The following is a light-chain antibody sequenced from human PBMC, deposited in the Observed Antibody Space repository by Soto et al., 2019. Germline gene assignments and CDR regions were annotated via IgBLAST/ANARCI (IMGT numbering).Light chain of an antibody. V-gene: IGLV2-14*01. Sequence: QSVLTQPASVSGSLGQSITISCTGTSSDIGGYMYVSWYQQHPGKAPKLIIFEVSNRPSGVSDRFSGSNSGNTASLNISGLQAEDEADYYCTSYSRYRVLVFGGGTKLTVL. CDR2: EVS. J-gene: IGLJ3*02. CDR3: TSYSRYRVLV. CDR1: SSDIGGYMY.